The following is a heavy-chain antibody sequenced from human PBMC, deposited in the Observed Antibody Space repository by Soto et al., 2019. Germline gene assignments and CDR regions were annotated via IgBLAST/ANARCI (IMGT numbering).Heavy chain of an antibody. D-gene: IGHD3-22*01. CDR3: ARDALQSSGLYYFFDC. Sequence: GGSLRLSCAASGFTFSSYSMNWVRQAPGKGLEWVSYISSSSSTIYYAASVKGRFTISRDNAKNSLYLQMNSLRDEDTAVYYCARDALQSSGLYYFFDCWGQGTLVTVSS. J-gene: IGHJ4*02. CDR2: ISSSSSTI. V-gene: IGHV3-48*02. CDR1: GFTFSSYS.